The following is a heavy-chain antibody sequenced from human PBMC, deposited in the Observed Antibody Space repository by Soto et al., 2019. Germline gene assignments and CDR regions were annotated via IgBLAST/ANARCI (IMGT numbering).Heavy chain of an antibody. D-gene: IGHD3-10*01. V-gene: IGHV3-23*01. CDR1: GVTFSNYA. J-gene: IGHJ5*02. CDR2: ISGSGDST. Sequence: EVQLLESGGGLVQPGGSLRLSCAASGVTFSNYAMTWVRQAPGKGLQWVSLISGSGDSTHYADSVKGRFTISRDNSMNTVYPPRLALRAECPAVYYCAKKGGRLTYCGSGSYCDPWGQGTLVTVSS. CDR3: AKKGGRLTYCGSGSYCDP.